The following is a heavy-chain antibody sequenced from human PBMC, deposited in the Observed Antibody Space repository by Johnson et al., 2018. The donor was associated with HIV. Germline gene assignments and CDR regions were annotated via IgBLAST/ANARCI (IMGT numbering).Heavy chain of an antibody. CDR1: GFTFSSYG. CDR2: IRYDGSNK. CDR3: ARGRDGYNLDAFDI. Sequence: SLRLSCAASGFTFSSYGMHWVRQAPGKGLEWVAFIRYDGSNKYYADSVKGRFTISRDNSKNTLYLQMNSLRAEDTAVYYCARGRDGYNLDAFDIWGQGTMVTVSS. V-gene: IGHV3-30*02. J-gene: IGHJ3*02. D-gene: IGHD5-24*01.